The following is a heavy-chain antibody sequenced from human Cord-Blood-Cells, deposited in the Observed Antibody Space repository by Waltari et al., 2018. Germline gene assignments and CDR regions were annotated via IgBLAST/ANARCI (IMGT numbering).Heavy chain of an antibody. V-gene: IGHV4-34*01. CDR3: ARGSVVVPAAIRFHYYYGMDV. D-gene: IGHD2-2*02. CDR2: INQCGST. Sequence: QVQLQQWGAGLLKPSETLSLTCAVYGGSFSGYYWSWIRQPPGKGLEWIGEINQCGSTNSNPSLKSRVTISVDTSKNQFSLKLSSVTAADTAVYYCARGSVVVPAAIRFHYYYGMDVWGQGTTVTVSS. CDR1: GGSFSGYY. J-gene: IGHJ6*02.